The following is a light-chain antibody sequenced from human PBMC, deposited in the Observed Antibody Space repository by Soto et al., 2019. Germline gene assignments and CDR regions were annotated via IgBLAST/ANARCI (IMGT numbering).Light chain of an antibody. V-gene: IGKV1-33*01. J-gene: IGKJ4*01. CDR1: QDINNY. Sequence: DIQMTQSPASLSASGGDRVTISCQARQDINNYLNWYQQKPGKAPKLLIYDASKLETGVPSRFSGSGSGTDFTFTISSLQPEDIATYYCQQYVDLPPTFGGGTKVDIK. CDR3: QQYVDLPPT. CDR2: DAS.